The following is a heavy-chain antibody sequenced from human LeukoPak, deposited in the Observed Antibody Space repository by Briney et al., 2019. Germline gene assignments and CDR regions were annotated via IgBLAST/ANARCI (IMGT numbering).Heavy chain of an antibody. CDR2: IYHSGST. V-gene: IGHV4-34*01. CDR3: ARVDWEYYFDY. D-gene: IGHD3-9*01. CDR1: GGSFSGYY. Sequence: KPSETLSLTCAVYGGSFSGYYWSWIRQPPGKGLEWIGYIYHSGSTYYNPSLKSRVTISVDRSKNQFSLKLSSVTAADTAVYYCARVDWEYYFDYWGQGTLVTVSS. J-gene: IGHJ4*02.